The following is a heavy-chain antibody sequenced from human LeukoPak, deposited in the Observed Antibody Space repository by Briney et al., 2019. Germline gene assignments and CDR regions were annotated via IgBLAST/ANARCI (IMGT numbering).Heavy chain of an antibody. CDR1: GFTFDDYF. CDR3: ARPAYCGGNCYYFPDY. CDR2: IDSGGTG. J-gene: IGHJ4*02. V-gene: IGHV3-11*04. D-gene: IGHD2-21*02. Sequence: GGSLRLSCAASGFTFDDYFMSWIRQAPGKGLEWVSNIDSGGTGYYADSVKGRATISRDNAKKSLYLDMNSLRAEDTAIYYCARPAYCGGNCYYFPDYWGQGTPVTVSS.